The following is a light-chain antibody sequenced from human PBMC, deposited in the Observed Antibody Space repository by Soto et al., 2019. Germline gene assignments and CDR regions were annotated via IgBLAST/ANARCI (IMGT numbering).Light chain of an antibody. Sequence: DIQMTQSPSTLSASVGDRVTITCRASQSISSWLAWYQQKPGKAPKLLIYDASSLESGVPSRFSGSGSGTEFTLTISGVQPDDFATYYCEQYNSYPWTFGQGTKVE. CDR3: EQYNSYPWT. CDR2: DAS. J-gene: IGKJ1*01. V-gene: IGKV1-5*01. CDR1: QSISSW.